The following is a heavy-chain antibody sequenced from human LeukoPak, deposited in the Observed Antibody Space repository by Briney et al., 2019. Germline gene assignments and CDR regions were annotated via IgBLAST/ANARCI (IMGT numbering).Heavy chain of an antibody. CDR3: ARDGYYDSSGYYYGGIDY. J-gene: IGHJ4*02. D-gene: IGHD3-22*01. V-gene: IGHV4-38-2*02. Sequence: PSETLSLTCTVSGYSISSGYYWGWIRQPPGKGLEWIGSIYHGGSTYYNPSLKSRVTISVDTSKNQFSLKLSSVTAADTAVYYCARDGYYDSSGYYYGGIDYWGQGTLVTVSS. CDR2: IYHGGST. CDR1: GYSISSGYY.